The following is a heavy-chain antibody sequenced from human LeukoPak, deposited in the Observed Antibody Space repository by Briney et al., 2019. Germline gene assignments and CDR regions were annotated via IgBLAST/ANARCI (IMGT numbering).Heavy chain of an antibody. CDR2: IYYSGST. J-gene: IGHJ4*02. CDR1: SGSISSSSYY. D-gene: IGHD2-8*01. V-gene: IGHV4-39*01. Sequence: SETLSLTCTVSSGSISSSSYYWGWIRQPPGKGLEWIGSIYYSGSTYYNPSLKSRVTISVDTSKNQFSLKLSSVTAADTAVYYCARQIVLMVYAIRYFDYWGQGTLVTVSS. CDR3: ARQIVLMVYAIRYFDY.